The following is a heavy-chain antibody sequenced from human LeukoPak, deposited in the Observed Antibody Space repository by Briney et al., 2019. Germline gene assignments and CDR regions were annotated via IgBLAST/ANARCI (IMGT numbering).Heavy chain of an antibody. CDR2: IYHSGST. Sequence: SETLSLTCAVSGCSISSGYYWGWIRQSPGKGLEWIGTIYHSGSTYYNPSLKSRLTISVDASKDQFSLKLSSVTAADTAVYYCARVTVGDYDYVWGSYDGGYFFDYWGQGTLVTVSS. J-gene: IGHJ4*02. CDR1: GCSISSGYY. V-gene: IGHV4-38-2*01. D-gene: IGHD3-16*01. CDR3: ARVTVGDYDYVWGSYDGGYFFDY.